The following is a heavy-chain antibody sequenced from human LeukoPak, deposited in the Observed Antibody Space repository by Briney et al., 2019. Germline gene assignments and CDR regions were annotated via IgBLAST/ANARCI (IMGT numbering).Heavy chain of an antibody. CDR2: VSSAGSTK. CDR3: TKEGATGSPYSFDY. V-gene: IGHV3-30*18. CDR1: GFTFSSYG. Sequence: GGSLRLSCAASGFTFSSYGMHRVRQAPGKGLEWVAVVSSAGSTKYYADSVKGRFTISRDNSKKTLDLQMNNLRAEDTAVYYCTKEGATGSPYSFDYWGQGTLVTVSS. D-gene: IGHD1-1*01. J-gene: IGHJ4*02.